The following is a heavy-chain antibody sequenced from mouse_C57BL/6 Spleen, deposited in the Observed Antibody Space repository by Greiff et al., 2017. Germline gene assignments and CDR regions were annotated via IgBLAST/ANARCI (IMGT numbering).Heavy chain of an antibody. Sequence: QVQLKQSGPGLVQPSQSLSITCTVSGFSLTSYGVHWVRQSPGKGLEWLGVIWSGGSTDYNAAFLSRLSISKDNSTSQVFFKMNSLQAADTAIDYCARQGGTDWYFDVWGTGTTVTVAS. D-gene: IGHD3-3*01. CDR2: IWSGGST. V-gene: IGHV2-2*01. CDR1: GFSLTSYG. CDR3: ARQGGTDWYFDV. J-gene: IGHJ1*03.